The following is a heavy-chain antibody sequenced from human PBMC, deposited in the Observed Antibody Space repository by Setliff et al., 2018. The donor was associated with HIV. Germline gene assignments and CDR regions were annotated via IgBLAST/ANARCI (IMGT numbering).Heavy chain of an antibody. CDR3: ARHSPVTTEDYMDV. CDR1: GDSVTTPYY. CDR2: IYHSGAT. D-gene: IGHD4-17*01. Sequence: SETLSLTCTLSGDSVTTPYYWGWIRQPPGKGLEGVGSIYHSGATYFTPSLKSRVTLSVDTSKNQFFLRLTSVSAADTGLYFCARHSPVTTEDYMDVWGKGTTVTVSS. J-gene: IGHJ6*03. V-gene: IGHV4-38-2*02.